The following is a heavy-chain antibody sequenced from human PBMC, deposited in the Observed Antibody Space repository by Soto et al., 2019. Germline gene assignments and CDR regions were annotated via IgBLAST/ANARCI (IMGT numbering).Heavy chain of an antibody. CDR1: CYTLSSHG. CDR2: ISPYNGDT. CDR3: ARGVSYDFWNGFHVYYKGLDV. J-gene: IGHJ6*04. D-gene: IGHD3-3*01. V-gene: IGHV1-18*04. Sequence: ASVNVACKASCYTLSSHGIILVRHSPFQWLELMGFISPYNGDTNYEKNFQDRVTITTDTSTSIAYMELTSLRSDDTAVYYCARGVSYDFWNGFHVYYKGLDVRGKGNAVTVSS.